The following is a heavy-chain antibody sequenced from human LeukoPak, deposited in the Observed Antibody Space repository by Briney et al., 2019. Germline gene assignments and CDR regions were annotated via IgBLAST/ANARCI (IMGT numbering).Heavy chain of an antibody. CDR1: GFTFSDYA. CDR2: LSYGGTNK. D-gene: IGHD3-3*01. V-gene: IGHV3-30-3*01. CDR3: ARDRSGYANDAFDF. Sequence: GRSLRLSCAASGFTFSDYAMHWVRQAPGKGLEWVAVLSYGGTNKYYADSVKGRFTISRDNSKNTMFLQMNSLRAEDTAVYHCARDRSGYANDAFDFWGQGTMVAVSS. J-gene: IGHJ3*01.